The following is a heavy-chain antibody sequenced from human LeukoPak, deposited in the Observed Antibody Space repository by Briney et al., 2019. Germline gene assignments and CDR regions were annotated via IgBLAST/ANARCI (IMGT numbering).Heavy chain of an antibody. CDR3: AKVPSVSNYYYYMDV. Sequence: GGSLRLSCAASGFTFHQYAIHRVRQVPGKGLEWVSGISWNSGSIGYADSVKGRFTISRDSAKNSVYLQMNSLRDEDTAVYYCAKVPSVSNYYYYMDVWGKGTTVTVSS. CDR2: ISWNSGSI. CDR1: GFTFHQYA. J-gene: IGHJ6*03. D-gene: IGHD3-16*02. V-gene: IGHV3-9*01.